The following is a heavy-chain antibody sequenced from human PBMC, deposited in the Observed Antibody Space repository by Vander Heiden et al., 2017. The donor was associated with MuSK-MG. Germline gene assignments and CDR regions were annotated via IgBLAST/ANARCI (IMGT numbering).Heavy chain of an antibody. J-gene: IGHJ4*02. V-gene: IGHV3-15*01. Sequence: EVQLVESGGGLVKPGGSLRLSWAASGFTFSNAWMSWVRQAPGKGLEWVGRIKSKTDGRTTDYAAPVKGRFTISRDDSENTLYLQMNSLKPEDPDVYYCTTSLYCSSTSCHHFDYWGQGTLVTVSS. CDR1: GFTFSNAW. CDR3: TTSLYCSSTSCHHFDY. D-gene: IGHD2-2*01. CDR2: IKSKTDGRTT.